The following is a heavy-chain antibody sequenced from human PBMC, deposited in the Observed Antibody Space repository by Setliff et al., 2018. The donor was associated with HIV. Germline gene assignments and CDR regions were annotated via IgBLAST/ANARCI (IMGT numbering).Heavy chain of an antibody. V-gene: IGHV1-8*02. D-gene: IGHD1-20*01. Sequence: GASVKVSCKASGYTFTSYDINWVRQATGQGLEWMGWMNPNSGNTGYAQKFQGRVTLTRNTSISTAYMELSSLRSEDTAVYYCARFPVLGGMDVWGQGNAGHRLL. J-gene: IGHJ6*02. CDR2: MNPNSGNT. CDR1: GYTFTSYD. CDR3: ARFPVLGGMDV.